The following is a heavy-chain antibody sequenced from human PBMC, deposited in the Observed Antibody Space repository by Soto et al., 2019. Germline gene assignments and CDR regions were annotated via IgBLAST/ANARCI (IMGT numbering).Heavy chain of an antibody. J-gene: IGHJ6*02. D-gene: IGHD2-2*01. CDR1: GFTFSSYA. CDR2: ISGSGVST. Sequence: GGSLRLSCAASGFTFSSYAMSWVRQAPGKGQEWFLAISGSGVSTYYAVSVKGRFTISRDNSKNTLYLQMNSLRAEDTAVYYCATGGDIVVVPAAIDYYGMDVWGQGTTVTVSS. V-gene: IGHV3-23*01. CDR3: ATGGDIVVVPAAIDYYGMDV.